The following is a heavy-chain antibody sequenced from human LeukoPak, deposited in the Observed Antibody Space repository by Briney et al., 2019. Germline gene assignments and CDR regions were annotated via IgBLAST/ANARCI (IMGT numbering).Heavy chain of an antibody. J-gene: IGHJ6*02. CDR2: IWFDGSIK. D-gene: IGHD2-15*01. CDR3: ARDPAAASRGFGMDV. CDR1: GFIFSSYG. V-gene: IGHV3-33*01. Sequence: PGRSLRLSCAASGFIFSSYGMHWVRQAPGKGLEWVAVIWFDGSIKYYADSVKGRFTFSRDNPKNTLSLQMNSLRADDTAVYYCARDPAAASRGFGMDVWGQGTTVTVSS.